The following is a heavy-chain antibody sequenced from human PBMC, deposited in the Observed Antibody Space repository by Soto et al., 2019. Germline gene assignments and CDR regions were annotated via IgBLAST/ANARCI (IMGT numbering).Heavy chain of an antibody. V-gene: IGHV3-21*01. CDR1: GFTFSNYG. CDR3: ARDAELDGYPL. Sequence: EVQLVESGGGLVKPGGSLRLSCAASGFTFSNYGMNWVRQSPGKGLEWVSSISSSSSYIYYADSVKGRFTISRDNAKNSLYLQMNSLRAEDTAVYYCARDAELDGYPLWGQGTMVTVSS. D-gene: IGHD5-12*01. CDR2: ISSSSSYI. J-gene: IGHJ4*02.